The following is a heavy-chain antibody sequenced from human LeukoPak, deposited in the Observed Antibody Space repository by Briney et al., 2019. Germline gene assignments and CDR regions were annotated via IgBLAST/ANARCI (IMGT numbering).Heavy chain of an antibody. CDR2: IIPMFDTA. CDR3: AVRNCSSTTCSGPLDY. V-gene: IGHV1-69*06. CDR1: GGTFSSYA. Sequence: SVKVSCKASGGTFSSYAISWVRQAPGQGLEWMGRIIPMFDTANYAQKFQGRVTITADKSTSTAYMELSSLRSEDTAVYYCAVRNCSSTTCSGPLDYWGQGTLLTVSS. D-gene: IGHD2-2*01. J-gene: IGHJ4*02.